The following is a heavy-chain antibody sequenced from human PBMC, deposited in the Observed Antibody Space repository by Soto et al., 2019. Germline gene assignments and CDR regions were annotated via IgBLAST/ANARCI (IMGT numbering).Heavy chain of an antibody. CDR3: ATANYYDSSGYFNPFDY. V-gene: IGHV1-24*01. D-gene: IGHD3-22*01. J-gene: IGHJ4*02. CDR1: GYTLTELS. CDR2: FDPEDDET. Sequence: ASVKVSCKVSGYTLTELSMHWVRQAPGKGLEWMGGFDPEDDETIYAQNFQGRVTMTEDTSTDTAYMELNSLRSEDTAVYYCATANYYDSSGYFNPFDYWGQGTLVTVSS.